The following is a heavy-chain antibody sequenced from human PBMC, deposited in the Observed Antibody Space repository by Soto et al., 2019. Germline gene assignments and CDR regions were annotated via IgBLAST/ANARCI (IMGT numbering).Heavy chain of an antibody. CDR3: ARAISYGGNSWGEYFDY. J-gene: IGHJ4*02. CDR2: ISSSSSYI. CDR1: GFTFSSYS. D-gene: IGHD2-21*02. Sequence: EVQLVESGGGLVKPGGSLRLSCAASGFTFSSYSMNWVRQAPGKGLEWVSSISSSSSYIYYADSVKGRFTISRDNAKYSLYLQMNSLRAEDTAVYYCARAISYGGNSWGEYFDYWGQVTLVTVSS. V-gene: IGHV3-21*01.